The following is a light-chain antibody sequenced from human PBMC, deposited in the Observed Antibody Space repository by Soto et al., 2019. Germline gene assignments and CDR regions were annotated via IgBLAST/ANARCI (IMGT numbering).Light chain of an antibody. Sequence: EIVLTQSPGTLSLSPGERATLSCRASQSVSSSYLAWYQQKPGQAPRLLIYGASSRATGIPDRFSGSGSGKDFTLTIIRLEPEYFAVYYCRQYGSSRTFGQGTKVEIK. V-gene: IGKV3-20*01. CDR2: GAS. CDR3: RQYGSSRT. J-gene: IGKJ1*01. CDR1: QSVSSSY.